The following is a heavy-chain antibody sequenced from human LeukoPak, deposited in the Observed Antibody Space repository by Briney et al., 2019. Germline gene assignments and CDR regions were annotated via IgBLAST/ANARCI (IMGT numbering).Heavy chain of an antibody. CDR3: ARDREIYGSGRALNYFDY. CDR2: ISAYNGNT. CDR1: GYTFTSYG. D-gene: IGHD3-10*01. V-gene: IGHV1-18*01. Sequence: EASVKVSFKASGYTFTSYGISWVRQAPGQGLEWMGWISAYNGNTNYAQKLQGRVTMTTDTSTSTAYMELRSLRSDDTAVYYCARDREIYGSGRALNYFDYWGQGTLVTVSS. J-gene: IGHJ4*02.